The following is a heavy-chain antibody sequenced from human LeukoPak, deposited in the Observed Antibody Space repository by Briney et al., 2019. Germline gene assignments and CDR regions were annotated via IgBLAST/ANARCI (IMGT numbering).Heavy chain of an antibody. CDR3: AKRGVVIRVILVGFHKEAYYFDS. CDR1: GITLSNYG. J-gene: IGHJ4*02. D-gene: IGHD3-22*01. Sequence: GGSLRLSCAVSGITLSNYGMSWVRQAPGKGLEWVAGISDRGSRTNYADSVKGRLTISTDHPKNTLYLQMNSLRAEDTAVYFCAKRGVVIRVILVGFHKEAYYFDSWGQGALVTVSS. CDR2: ISDRGSRT. V-gene: IGHV3-23*01.